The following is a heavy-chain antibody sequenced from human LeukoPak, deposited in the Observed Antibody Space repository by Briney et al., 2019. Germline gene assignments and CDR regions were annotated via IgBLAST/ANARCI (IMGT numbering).Heavy chain of an antibody. CDR2: INPTGGST. D-gene: IGHD1-14*01. CDR1: GYTFTSYY. J-gene: IGHJ3*02. Sequence: ASVKVSFKASGYTFTSYYTHWVRQAPGQGLEWMGIINPTGGSTTYAQKFQGRVTMTRDTSTSTVYMELSSLRSEDTAVYYCARAEFFLGAFDIWGQGTMVTVSS. CDR3: ARAEFFLGAFDI. V-gene: IGHV1-46*01.